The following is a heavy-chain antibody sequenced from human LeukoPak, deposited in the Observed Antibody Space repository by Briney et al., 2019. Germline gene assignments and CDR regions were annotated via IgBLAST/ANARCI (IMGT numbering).Heavy chain of an antibody. CDR2: ISVYNGNT. V-gene: IGHV1-18*01. CDR3: ARDRISGSYYSSVNWFDP. Sequence: ASVKVSCKASGYTFTSYGISWVRQAPGQGLEWMGWISVYNGNTNYAQKLQGRVTMTTDTSTSTAYMELRSLRSDDTAVYYCARDRISGSYYSSVNWFDPWGQGPLVTVSS. D-gene: IGHD3-10*01. J-gene: IGHJ5*02. CDR1: GYTFTSYG.